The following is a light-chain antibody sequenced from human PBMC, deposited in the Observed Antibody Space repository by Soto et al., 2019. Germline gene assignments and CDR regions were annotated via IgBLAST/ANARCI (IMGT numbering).Light chain of an antibody. CDR1: QNIKNW. CDR2: EGS. V-gene: IGKV1-5*01. J-gene: IGKJ1*01. Sequence: DIQMSQSPSTLSASVGDRVTMTCRASQNIKNWLAWYQQRPGQAPKLLISEGSSLESGVPSTFSGTASGTEFTLTISSLQPDDFATYYCQQYNSFPWTFGQGTKV. CDR3: QQYNSFPWT.